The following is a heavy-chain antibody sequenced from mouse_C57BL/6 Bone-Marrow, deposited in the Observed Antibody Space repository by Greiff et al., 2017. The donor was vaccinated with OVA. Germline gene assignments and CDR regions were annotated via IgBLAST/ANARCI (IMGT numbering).Heavy chain of an antibody. Sequence: EVHLVESGGGLVQPGGSLSLSCAASGFTFTDYYMSWVRQPPGQALEWLGFIRNKANGYTTEYSASVKGRFTISRDNSPSILYLQMTALRAEDSATYYCASFTGYFDVWGTGTTVTVSA. CDR3: ASFTGYFDV. J-gene: IGHJ1*03. V-gene: IGHV7-3*01. CDR1: GFTFTDYY. CDR2: IRNKANGYTT.